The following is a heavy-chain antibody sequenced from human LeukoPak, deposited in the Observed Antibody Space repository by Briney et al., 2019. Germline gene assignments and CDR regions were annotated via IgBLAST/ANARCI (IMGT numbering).Heavy chain of an antibody. CDR2: IKEDGSEE. V-gene: IGHV3-7*01. D-gene: IGHD4-23*01. J-gene: IGHJ4*02. CDR1: GFSFSTSW. Sequence: GGSLRLSCAASGFSFSTSWMHWVRQAPGKGLEWVANIKEDGSEEYYADSVKGRFTISRDNAKNSLYLQMNSLRVEDTAVYYCARDKGYGGVFDFWGQGTLVAVSS. CDR3: ARDKGYGGVFDF.